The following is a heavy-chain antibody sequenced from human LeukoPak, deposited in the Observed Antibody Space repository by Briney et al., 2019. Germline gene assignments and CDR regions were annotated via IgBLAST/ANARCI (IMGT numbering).Heavy chain of an antibody. D-gene: IGHD4-23*01. CDR1: GFTFSSYA. CDR2: ISGSGGST. J-gene: IGHJ4*02. CDR3: AGGGKGATIFDY. Sequence: PGGSLRLSCAASGFTFSSYAMSWVRQAPGKGLEWVSAISGSGGSTYYADSVKGRFTISRDNSKNTLYLQMNSLRAEDTAVYYCAGGGKGATIFDYWGQGTLVTVSS. V-gene: IGHV3-23*01.